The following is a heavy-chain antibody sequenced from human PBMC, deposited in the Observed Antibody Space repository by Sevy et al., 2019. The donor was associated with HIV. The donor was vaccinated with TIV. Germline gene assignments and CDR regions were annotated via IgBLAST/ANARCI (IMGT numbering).Heavy chain of an antibody. CDR3: ARDAFSGSYYLPNYYYYYGMDV. CDR2: ISSSSSYI. CDR1: GFTFSSYS. Sequence: GGSLRLSCAASGFTFSSYSMNWVRQAPGKGLEWVSSISSSSSYIYYADSVKGRFTISGDNAKNSLYLQMNSLRAEDTAVYYCARDAFSGSYYLPNYYYYYGMDVWGQGTTVTVSS. J-gene: IGHJ6*02. D-gene: IGHD1-26*01. V-gene: IGHV3-21*01.